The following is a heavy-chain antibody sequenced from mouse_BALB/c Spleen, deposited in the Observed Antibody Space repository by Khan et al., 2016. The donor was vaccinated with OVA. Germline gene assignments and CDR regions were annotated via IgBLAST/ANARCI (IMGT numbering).Heavy chain of an antibody. CDR2: ISGDSSTI. D-gene: IGHD1-1*01. Sequence: EEELVESGGDLVQPGGSRKLSCAASGFTFSSYGMHWVRQAPEKGLEWVAYISGDSSTIYYADTVKGRFTISRDNPKNTPFLQMTSLMSEDTARYYCATSYFYGYYFDYWGPGTTLTVSS. CDR1: GFTFSSYG. CDR3: ATSYFYGYYFDY. V-gene: IGHV5-17*02. J-gene: IGHJ2*01.